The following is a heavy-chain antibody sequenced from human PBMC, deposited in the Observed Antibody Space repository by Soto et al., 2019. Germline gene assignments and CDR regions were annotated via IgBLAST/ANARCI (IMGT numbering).Heavy chain of an antibody. CDR1: GYTFTSYA. CDR2: INAGNGNT. CDR3: ARDNYYYDSSGYYPLFDY. D-gene: IGHD3-22*01. V-gene: IGHV1-3*01. J-gene: IGHJ4*02. Sequence: DSVKVSDKASGYTFTSYARHWGRQAPGQRLEWMGWINAGNGNTKYSQKFQGRVTITRDTSASTAYMELSSLRSEDTAVYYCARDNYYYDSSGYYPLFDYWGQGTLVSVSA.